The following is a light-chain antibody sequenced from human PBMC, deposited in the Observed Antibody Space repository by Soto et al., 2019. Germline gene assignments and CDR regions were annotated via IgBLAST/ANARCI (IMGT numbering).Light chain of an antibody. Sequence: EIVLTQSPGTLSLSPGERATLSCRASQSVSSSYLAWFQQKPGQAPRLLIYSASYRDTGIPDRFTGSGSGTDFTLTINRLEPEDFAVYYCQQYGNSPGTFRQGTKVEIK. CDR2: SAS. CDR3: QQYGNSPGT. V-gene: IGKV3-20*01. CDR1: QSVSSSY. J-gene: IGKJ1*01.